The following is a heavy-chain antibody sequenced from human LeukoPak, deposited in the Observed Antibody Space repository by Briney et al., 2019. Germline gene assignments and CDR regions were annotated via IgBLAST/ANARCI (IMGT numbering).Heavy chain of an antibody. D-gene: IGHD2-2*01. CDR2: IYTSGST. J-gene: IGHJ5*02. CDR3: ARGVVVVPAAINWFDP. V-gene: IGHV4-61*02. Sequence: SQTLSLTCTVSGGSISSGSCYWSWIRQPAGKGLEWIGRIYTSGSTNYNPSLKSRVTISVDTSKNQFSLKLSSVTAADTAVYYCARGVVVVPAAINWFDPWGQGTLVTVSS. CDR1: GGSISSGSCY.